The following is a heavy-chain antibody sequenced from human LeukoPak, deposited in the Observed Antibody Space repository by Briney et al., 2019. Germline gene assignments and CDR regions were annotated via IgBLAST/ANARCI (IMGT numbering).Heavy chain of an antibody. D-gene: IGHD3-10*01. J-gene: IGHJ5*02. CDR3: ARGAEYDGSGSYYDGNWFDP. CDR1: GFTFSSYA. CDR2: INSSGGKT. V-gene: IGHV3-23*01. Sequence: GGSLRLSCAASGFTFSSYAMSWVRQAPGRGLEWVSDINSSGGKTYYADSVKGRFTISRDNSKNTVYLQMSSLRAEDTAVYYCARGAEYDGSGSYYDGNWFDPWGQGTLVTVSS.